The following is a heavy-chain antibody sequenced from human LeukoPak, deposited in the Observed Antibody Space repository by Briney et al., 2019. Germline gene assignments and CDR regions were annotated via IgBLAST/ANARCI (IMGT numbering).Heavy chain of an antibody. J-gene: IGHJ5*02. V-gene: IGHV1-46*01. D-gene: IGHD3-22*01. Sequence: ASVKVSCKASGYIFTNYYIHWVRQAPGQGLEWMGLINPSNHRTNYAQRFQGRVTMTRDMSTSTVYMELSSLRSEDTAVFYCARGVHVRKCDSNENCFDPWGQGTLVTVSS. CDR2: INPSNHRT. CDR3: ARGVHVRKCDSNENCFDP. CDR1: GYIFTNYY.